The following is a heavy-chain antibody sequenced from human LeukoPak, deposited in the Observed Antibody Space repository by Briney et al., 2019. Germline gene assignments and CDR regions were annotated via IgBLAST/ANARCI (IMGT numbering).Heavy chain of an antibody. D-gene: IGHD2-15*01. V-gene: IGHV3-30-3*01. CDR1: GFTFSSYA. J-gene: IGHJ4*02. CDR3: ARDEIPDRYCSGGSCYGLFDY. CDR2: ISYDGSNK. Sequence: PGGSLRLSCAASGFTFSSYAMHWVHQAPGKGLEWVAVISYDGSNKYYADSVKGRFTISRDNSKNTLYLQMNSLRAEDTAVYYCARDEIPDRYCSGGSCYGLFDYWGQGTLVTVSS.